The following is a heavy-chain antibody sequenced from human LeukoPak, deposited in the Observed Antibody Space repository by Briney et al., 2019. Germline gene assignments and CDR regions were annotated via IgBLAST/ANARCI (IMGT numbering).Heavy chain of an antibody. CDR3: AREPDYGDYALDY. J-gene: IGHJ4*02. Sequence: PGKSLRLSCAASGFTFSRCSMNWIRQAPGKGLEWVSYISSSSNTIYYGDSVKGRFTISRDNAKNSLYLQMNGLRAEDTAVYYCAREPDYGDYALDYWGQGTLVTVSS. D-gene: IGHD4-17*01. V-gene: IGHV3-48*01. CDR1: GFTFSRCS. CDR2: ISSSSNTI.